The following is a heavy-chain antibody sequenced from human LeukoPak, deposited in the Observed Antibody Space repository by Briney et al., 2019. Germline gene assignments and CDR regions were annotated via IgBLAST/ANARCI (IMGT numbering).Heavy chain of an antibody. CDR2: ISPYNGHT. CDR1: GYTFTNYG. Sequence: ASVKVSCKTSGYTFTNYGISWVRQAPGQGLEWMGWISPYNGHTTYAQKFQGRVTMTTDTSTTTAYLEVRSLRSDDTALYYCARDLGATTVTPFDYWGQGTLVTVSS. V-gene: IGHV1-18*01. D-gene: IGHD4-17*01. CDR3: ARDLGATTVTPFDY. J-gene: IGHJ4*02.